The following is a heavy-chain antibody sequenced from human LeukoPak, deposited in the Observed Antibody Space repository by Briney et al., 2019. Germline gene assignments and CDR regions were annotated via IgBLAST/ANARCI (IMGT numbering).Heavy chain of an antibody. Sequence: PGGSLRLSCAASGFTFSSYNMNWVRQAPGKGLEWVSYISSSSSTIYYADSVKGRFTISRDNAKNSLYLQMNSLRAEDTAVYYCAREDGGNCDYWGQGTLVTVSS. D-gene: IGHD4-23*01. CDR3: AREDGGNCDY. CDR2: ISSSSSTI. CDR1: GFTFSSYN. J-gene: IGHJ4*02. V-gene: IGHV3-48*01.